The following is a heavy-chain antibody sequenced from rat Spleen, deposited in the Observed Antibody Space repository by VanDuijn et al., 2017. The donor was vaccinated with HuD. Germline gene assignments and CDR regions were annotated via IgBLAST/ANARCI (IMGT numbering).Heavy chain of an antibody. CDR2: IVDDGSNT. D-gene: IGHD1-11*01. J-gene: IGHJ3*01. CDR1: GFTFSDYT. Sequence: EVQLVESGGGLVQPGRSLKLSCSASGFTFSDYTMAWVRQAPKKGLEWVAAIVDDGSNTFYRDSVKGRFTISRDNAKSTLYLQMDSLRSEDTATYYCAILNYGGSFDYWGQGTLVTVSS. CDR3: AILNYGGSFDY. V-gene: IGHV5-17*01.